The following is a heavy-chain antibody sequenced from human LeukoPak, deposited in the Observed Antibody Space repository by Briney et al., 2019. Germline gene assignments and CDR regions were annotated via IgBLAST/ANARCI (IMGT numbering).Heavy chain of an antibody. CDR3: ARRVSYYSNWFDP. Sequence: SETLSLTCAVSGGSISSGGYYWSWIRQPPGKGLEWIGYIYYSGSTNYNPSLKSRVTISVDTSKNQFSLKLSSVTAADTAVYYCARRVSYYSNWFDPWGQGTLVTVSS. V-gene: IGHV4-61*08. J-gene: IGHJ5*02. CDR1: GGSISSGGYY. CDR2: IYYSGST. D-gene: IGHD1-26*01.